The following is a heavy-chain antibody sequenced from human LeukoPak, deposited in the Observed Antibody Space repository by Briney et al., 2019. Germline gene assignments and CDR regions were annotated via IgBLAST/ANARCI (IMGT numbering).Heavy chain of an antibody. CDR3: ARGVSSLNYYFDY. J-gene: IGHJ4*02. V-gene: IGHV3-21*01. CDR1: GFTFSSYS. D-gene: IGHD6-6*01. CDR2: ISSSSSYI. Sequence: GGSLRLSCAASGFTFSSYSMNWVRQAPGKGLEWVSSISSSSSYIYYADSVKGRFTISRDNAKNSLYLQMNSLRAGDTAAYYCARGVSSLNYYFDYWGQGTLVTVSS.